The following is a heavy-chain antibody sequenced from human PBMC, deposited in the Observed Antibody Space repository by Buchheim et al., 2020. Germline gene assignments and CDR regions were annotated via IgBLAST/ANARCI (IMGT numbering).Heavy chain of an antibody. CDR3: ARALRPWVDRVDY. CDR2: IYYSGST. Sequence: QVQLQESGPGLVKPPETLSLTCTVSGGSVSIGNYYWSWIRQPPGKGLEWIGYIYYSGSTNYNPSLKSRVTISVDTSKNQFSLKLSSVTAADTAVYYCARALRPWVDRVDYWGQGTL. CDR1: GGSVSIGNYY. V-gene: IGHV4-61*01. D-gene: IGHD3-10*01. J-gene: IGHJ4*02.